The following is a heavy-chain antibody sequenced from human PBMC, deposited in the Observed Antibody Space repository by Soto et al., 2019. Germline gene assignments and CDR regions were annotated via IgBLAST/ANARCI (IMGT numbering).Heavy chain of an antibody. V-gene: IGHV4-38-2*01. D-gene: IGHD6-19*01. J-gene: IGHJ4*02. CDR1: GSSISSGFY. Sequence: SETLSLTCAVSGSSISSGFYWGWIRQPPGKGLEWIGSIYHSGSTYYNPSLKSRVTISVDTSKNQFSLKLTSVTAADTAVYYCARRPVAYYYFDYWGQGTLVTV. CDR3: ARRPVAYYYFDY. CDR2: IYHSGST.